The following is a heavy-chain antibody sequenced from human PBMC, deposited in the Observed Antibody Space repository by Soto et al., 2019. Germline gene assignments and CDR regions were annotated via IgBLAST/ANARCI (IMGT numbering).Heavy chain of an antibody. D-gene: IGHD2-8*01. V-gene: IGHV4-31*03. CDR1: GGSIIDGQTY. J-gene: IGHJ4*02. CDR2: INYRGTT. CDR3: ARDAPGVAPF. Sequence: QVQLQESGPGLVKPSHTLSLTCTVSGGSIIDGQTYLNWIRRHPEKGLEWMGYINYRGTTNYSPALKSRILISIDTSKNQFSLSLTSVTAADTAVYYCARDAPGVAPFWGQGTLVTVSS.